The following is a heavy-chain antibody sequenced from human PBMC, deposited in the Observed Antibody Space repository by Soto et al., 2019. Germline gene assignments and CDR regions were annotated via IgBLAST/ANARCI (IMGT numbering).Heavy chain of an antibody. J-gene: IGHJ6*02. V-gene: IGHV3-74*01. CDR1: GLSFNIYW. CDR3: AGGMAGLDV. CDR2: INSDGSHT. Sequence: EVQLVESGGGLVQPGGSLRLSCAASGLSFNIYWMHWVRQVPGKGLVWLARINSDGSHTIYVDSVKGRFTISRDNAKNTVFLQMDSLRDEDTGVYYCAGGMAGLDVWGQGTKVTVSS.